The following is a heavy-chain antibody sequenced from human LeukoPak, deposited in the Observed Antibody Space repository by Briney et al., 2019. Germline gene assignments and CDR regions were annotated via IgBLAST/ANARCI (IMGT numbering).Heavy chain of an antibody. Sequence: PGGSLRLSCAASGFTFSSYAMSWVRQAPGKGLEWVSAISGSGSSTYYADSVKGRFTISRDNSKNTLYLQMNSLRAEDTAVYYCAREEYQLRGHYYYYYGMDVWGQGTTVTVSS. J-gene: IGHJ6*02. CDR3: AREEYQLRGHYYYYYGMDV. CDR1: GFTFSSYA. D-gene: IGHD2-2*01. CDR2: ISGSGSST. V-gene: IGHV3-23*01.